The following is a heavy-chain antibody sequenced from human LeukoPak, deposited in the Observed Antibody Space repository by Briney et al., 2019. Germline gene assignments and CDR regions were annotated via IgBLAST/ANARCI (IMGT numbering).Heavy chain of an antibody. Sequence: GGSLILSCAVSGVTLSNYGMAWVRQAPGKGLEGVAGISGSGVRPNYPDSVKGHFTISAAKSKNTVYLQMNSLRAEDTAVYFCAKRGVVIRVILVGFHKEAYYFDSWGQGALVSVSS. CDR2: ISGSGVRP. D-gene: IGHD3-22*01. CDR3: AKRGVVIRVILVGFHKEAYYFDS. V-gene: IGHV3-23*01. J-gene: IGHJ4*02. CDR1: GVTLSNYG.